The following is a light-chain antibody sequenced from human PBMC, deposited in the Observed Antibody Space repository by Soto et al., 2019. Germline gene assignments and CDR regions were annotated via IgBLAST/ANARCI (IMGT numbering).Light chain of an antibody. CDR1: QSISNW. CDR2: DAS. Sequence: DIQMSQSPSTLSASVGDRVIVTRRASQSISNWLAWYQQKPGKAPKLLIYDASTLEGGVPSRFRGSGSGTEFTLTINNLQADDFATYYYQHYNSFSLTFGPGTKVDIK. V-gene: IGKV1-5*01. CDR3: QHYNSFSLT. J-gene: IGKJ1*01.